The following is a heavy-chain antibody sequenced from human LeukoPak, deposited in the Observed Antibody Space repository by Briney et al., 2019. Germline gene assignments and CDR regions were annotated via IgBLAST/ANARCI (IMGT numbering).Heavy chain of an antibody. CDR3: ARAPSSPYCGGDCYFDY. CDR1: GGTFSSYA. J-gene: IGHJ4*02. CDR2: IIPILGIA. D-gene: IGHD2-21*02. Sequence: SVKVSCKASGGTFSSYAISWVRQAPGQGLEWMGRIIPILGIANYAQKFQGRVTITADTSTSTAYMELRSLRSDDTAVYYCARAPSSPYCGGDCYFDYWGQGTLVTVSS. V-gene: IGHV1-69*04.